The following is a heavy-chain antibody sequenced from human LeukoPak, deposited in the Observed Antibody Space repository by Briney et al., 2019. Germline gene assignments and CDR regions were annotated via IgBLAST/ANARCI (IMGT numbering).Heavy chain of an antibody. CDR2: ISAYNGNT. Sequence: ASVKVSCKASGYTFTSYGISWVRQAPGQGLEWMGWISAYNGNTNYAQKLQGRVTVTTDTSTSTAYMELRSLRSDDTAVYYCARDLTRYDYSNSGPVDYWGQGTLVTVSS. CDR3: ARDLTRYDYSNSGPVDY. D-gene: IGHD4-11*01. V-gene: IGHV1-18*01. CDR1: GYTFTSYG. J-gene: IGHJ4*02.